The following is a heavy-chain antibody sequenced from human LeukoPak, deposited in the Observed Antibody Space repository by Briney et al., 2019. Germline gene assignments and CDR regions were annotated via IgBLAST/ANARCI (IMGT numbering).Heavy chain of an antibody. Sequence: PGGSLRLSCAASGFTFSSYTMNWVRQAPGKGLEWVSSITSSSSYIYYADSVMGRFTISRDNANNSLYLQMNSLRAEDTAVYYCARRKIAPGGTITTYYHYYYMDVWGNGTTVTVSS. V-gene: IGHV3-21*01. J-gene: IGHJ6*03. CDR1: GFTFSSYT. CDR3: ARRKIAPGGTITTYYHYYYMDV. CDR2: ITSSSSYI. D-gene: IGHD5-24*01.